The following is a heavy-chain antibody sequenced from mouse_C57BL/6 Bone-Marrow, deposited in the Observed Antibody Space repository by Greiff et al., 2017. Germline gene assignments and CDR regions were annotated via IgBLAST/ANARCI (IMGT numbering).Heavy chain of an antibody. V-gene: IGHV1-64*01. CDR2: IHPNSGST. Sequence: VQLQQPGAELVKPGASVKLSCKASGYTFTSYWMHWVKQRPGQGLEWIGMIHPNSGSTNYNEKFKSKATLTVDKSSSTAYMQLSSLTSEDSAVYYCARDTTVVDWYFDVWGTGTTVTVSS. D-gene: IGHD1-1*01. J-gene: IGHJ1*03. CDR3: ARDTTVVDWYFDV. CDR1: GYTFTSYW.